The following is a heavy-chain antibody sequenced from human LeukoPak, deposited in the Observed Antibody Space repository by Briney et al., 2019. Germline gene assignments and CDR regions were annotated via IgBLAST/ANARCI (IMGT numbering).Heavy chain of an antibody. Sequence: GRSLRLSCAASGFTFSSYSMNWVRQAPGKGLEWVSSISSSSSYIYYADSVKGRFTISRDNAKNSLYLQMNSLRAEDAAVYYCARDGYGDPIDYWGQGTLVTVSS. CDR2: ISSSSSYI. CDR3: ARDGYGDPIDY. J-gene: IGHJ4*02. D-gene: IGHD4-17*01. V-gene: IGHV3-21*01. CDR1: GFTFSSYS.